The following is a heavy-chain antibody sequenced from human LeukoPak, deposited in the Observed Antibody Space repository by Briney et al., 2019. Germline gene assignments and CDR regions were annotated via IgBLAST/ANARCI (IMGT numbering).Heavy chain of an antibody. CDR3: ARSTTGDYVT. J-gene: IGHJ5*02. Sequence: CSESAGSIFTYYMICGGHAPGGELLEWMAIIYPGDSDTRYSPSFQGQVTISADKSISTAYLQWSSLKASDTAMYYCARSTTGDYVTWGQGTLVIVSS. CDR2: IYPGDSDT. D-gene: IGHD4-17*01. V-gene: IGHV5-51*07. CDR1: GSIFTYYM.